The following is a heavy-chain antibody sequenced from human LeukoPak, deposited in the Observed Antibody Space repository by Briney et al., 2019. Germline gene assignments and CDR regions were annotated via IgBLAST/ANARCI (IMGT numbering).Heavy chain of an antibody. CDR3: ARVAAAGIRGAFDI. J-gene: IGHJ3*02. CDR1: GYTFTGYY. V-gene: IGHV1-2*02. CDR2: INPNSGGT. D-gene: IGHD6-13*01. Sequence: ASVKVSCKASGYTFTGYYMHWVRQAPGQGLEWMGWINPNSGGTNYAQKLQGRVTMTTDTSTSTAYMELRSLRSDDTAVYYCARVAAAGIRGAFDIWGQGTMVTVSS.